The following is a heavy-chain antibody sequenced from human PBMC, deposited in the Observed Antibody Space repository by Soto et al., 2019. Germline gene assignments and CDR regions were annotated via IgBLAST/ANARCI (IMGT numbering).Heavy chain of an antibody. D-gene: IGHD1-7*01. J-gene: IGHJ5*02. CDR2: IKQDGSEK. V-gene: IGHV3-7*05. Sequence: GGSLRLSCAASGFTFSSYWMSWVRQAPGKGLEWVANIKQDGSEKYYVDSVKGRFTISRDNAKNSLYLQMNSLRAEDTAVYYCARDDTYNWNYGGNWFDPWGQGTLVTVSS. CDR1: GFTFSSYW. CDR3: ARDDTYNWNYGGNWFDP.